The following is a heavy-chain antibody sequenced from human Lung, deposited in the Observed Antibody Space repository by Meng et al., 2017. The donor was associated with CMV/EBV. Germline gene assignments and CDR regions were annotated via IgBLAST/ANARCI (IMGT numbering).Heavy chain of an antibody. CDR3: ARHHHSPTFDY. CDR2: VVYSGTT. D-gene: IGHD1-14*01. CDR1: GGFISSSSYY. Sequence: QLEPQESGPGLVEPSETLSLTCTVSGGFISSSSYYWAWIRQPPGEGLEWIGSVVYSGTTYYTSSLKSRVSISVDTSKNQFSLKLSSVTAADTAVYYCARHHHSPTFDYWGQGTLVTVSS. V-gene: IGHV4-39*01. J-gene: IGHJ4*02.